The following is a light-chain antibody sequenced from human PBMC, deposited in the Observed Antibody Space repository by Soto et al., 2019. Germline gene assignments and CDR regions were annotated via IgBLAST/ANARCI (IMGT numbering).Light chain of an antibody. Sequence: QSTLTQPASVSGSPGQSITISCTGTSSDIGSYTLVSWYQQHPDNAPKLIIYETNKRPSGVSSRFSGSKSGNTASLTISGLQADDEADFYCCSYASSGTYVFGTGTKVTVL. CDR1: SSDIGSYTL. J-gene: IGLJ1*01. CDR3: CSYASSGTYV. V-gene: IGLV2-23*01. CDR2: ETN.